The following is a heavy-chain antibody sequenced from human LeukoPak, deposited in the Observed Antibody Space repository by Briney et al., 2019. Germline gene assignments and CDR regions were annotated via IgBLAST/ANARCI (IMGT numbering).Heavy chain of an antibody. J-gene: IGHJ5*02. Sequence: PGGSLRLSCAASGFTFSNYGMHWVRQAPGKGLEWVAVISYDGSNKFYADSVKGRFTISRDNSKNTLFLQMNSLRAEDTAVYYCAKDIVVVPAASRWFDPWGQGTLVTVSS. D-gene: IGHD2-2*01. V-gene: IGHV3-30*18. CDR1: GFTFSNYG. CDR2: ISYDGSNK. CDR3: AKDIVVVPAASRWFDP.